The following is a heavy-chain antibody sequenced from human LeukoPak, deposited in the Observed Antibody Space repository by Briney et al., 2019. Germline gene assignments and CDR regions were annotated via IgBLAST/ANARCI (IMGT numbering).Heavy chain of an antibody. D-gene: IGHD3-22*01. CDR2: ISGSGGST. J-gene: IGHJ5*02. Sequence: PGGSLRLSCAASGFTFSSYAMSWVRQAPGKGLEWVSAISGSGGSTYYADSVKGRFTISRDNSKNTPYLQMNSLRAEDTAVYYCASLDAYDSSGYYLRNWFDPWGQGTLVTVSS. CDR3: ASLDAYDSSGYYLRNWFDP. CDR1: GFTFSSYA. V-gene: IGHV3-23*01.